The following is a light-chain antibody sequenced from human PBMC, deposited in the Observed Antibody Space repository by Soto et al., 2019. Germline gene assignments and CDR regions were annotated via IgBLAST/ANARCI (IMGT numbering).Light chain of an antibody. CDR3: QQYHNWPT. Sequence: EIVMTQSPATLSVSPGERATLSCRASQSVSSNLAWYQQKPGQAPRLLIYGKSTRATGIPARFSGSGSGTEFTLTISSLQSEDFAVYYCQQYHNWPTFGQGTKVEIK. CDR2: GKS. CDR1: QSVSSN. J-gene: IGKJ1*01. V-gene: IGKV3-15*01.